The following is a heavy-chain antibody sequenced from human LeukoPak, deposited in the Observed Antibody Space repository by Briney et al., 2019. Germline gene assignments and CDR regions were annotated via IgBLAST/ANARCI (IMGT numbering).Heavy chain of an antibody. CDR3: ARRPSTCTGTSYYNNYFDY. J-gene: IGHJ4*02. Sequence: SETLSLTCTVSGGSISSDSSFWGWIRQPPGKGLEWIGSVYYSGSTYYNPSLKSRVTISLDTSKNQFSLQLSSATAADTAVYYCARRPSTCTGTSYYNNYFDYWGQGTLVTVSS. CDR1: GGSISSDSSF. D-gene: IGHD2-2*02. CDR2: VYYSGST. V-gene: IGHV4-39*01.